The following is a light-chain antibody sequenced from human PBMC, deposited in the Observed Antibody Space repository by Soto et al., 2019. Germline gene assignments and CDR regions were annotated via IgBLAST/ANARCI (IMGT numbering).Light chain of an antibody. CDR2: GAS. CDR1: QTFGSTY. J-gene: IGKJ2*01. CDR3: QQFGTSPLYT. V-gene: IGKV3-20*01. Sequence: ESVLTQSQGTLSLSPGERVTLSCRASQTFGSTYLAWYQQRPGQSPRLLIYGASRRSSGIPDRFRGSGSGTDFTLTISRLVPEDFAVYCCQQFGTSPLYTFGQGTKLEIK.